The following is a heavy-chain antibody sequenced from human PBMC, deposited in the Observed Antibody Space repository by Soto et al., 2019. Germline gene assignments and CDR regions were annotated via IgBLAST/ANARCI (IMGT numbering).Heavy chain of an antibody. Sequence: SETLSLTFAGSGGSISSGGYSWGWIRQPPGKGLEWIGYIYQSGSTYYNPSLKSRVTISVDRSKNQSSLKLSSVTAADTAVYYCATVPDYWGQGTLVTVSS. CDR3: ATVPDY. J-gene: IGHJ4*02. CDR1: GGSISSGGYS. V-gene: IGHV4-30-2*01. CDR2: IYQSGST.